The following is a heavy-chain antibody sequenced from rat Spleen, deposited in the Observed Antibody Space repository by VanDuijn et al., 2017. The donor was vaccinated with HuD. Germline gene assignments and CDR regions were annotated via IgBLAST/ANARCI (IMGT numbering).Heavy chain of an antibody. V-gene: IGHV5-25*01. CDR1: GFNFSDYY. Sequence: EVQLVESGGGLVQPGRSLKLSCAASGFNFSDYYMAWVRQAPKKGLEWVASISPSGGITYYRDSVKGRFTISRDNAKSTLYLQMDSLRSEDTATYYCAKVLGGNFDYWGQGVMVTVSS. CDR2: ISPSGGIT. D-gene: IGHD1-5*01. CDR3: AKVLGGNFDY. J-gene: IGHJ2*01.